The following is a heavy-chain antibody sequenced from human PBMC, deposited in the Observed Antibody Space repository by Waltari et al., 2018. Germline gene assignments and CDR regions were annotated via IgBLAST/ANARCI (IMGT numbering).Heavy chain of an antibody. CDR3: ARHEGGVRYYGMDV. V-gene: IGHV4-38-2*01. D-gene: IGHD3-3*01. J-gene: IGHJ6*02. CDR2: IYHSGST. Sequence: QVQLQESGPGLVEPSEPLSLTCAVSGYSISRGSYWGWIRQPPGKGLEWIGSIYHSGSTYYTPSLKSPVTISVDTSKNQFSLKLSSVTAADTAVYYCARHEGGVRYYGMDVWGQGTTVTVSS. CDR1: GYSISRGSY.